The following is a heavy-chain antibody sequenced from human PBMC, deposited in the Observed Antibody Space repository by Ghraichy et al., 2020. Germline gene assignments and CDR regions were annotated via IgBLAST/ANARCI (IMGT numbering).Heavy chain of an antibody. CDR3: AMGYYYGMDV. V-gene: IGHV5-51*01. D-gene: IGHD3-16*01. Sequence: GGSLRLSCKGSGYIFTTYWIGWVRQMPGKGLEWMGIIYPGDSDTRYSPSFQGQVTISADKSISTAYLQWSSLKASDTAIYYCAMGYYYGMDVWGQGTTVTVSS. CDR1: GYIFTTYW. J-gene: IGHJ6*02. CDR2: IYPGDSDT.